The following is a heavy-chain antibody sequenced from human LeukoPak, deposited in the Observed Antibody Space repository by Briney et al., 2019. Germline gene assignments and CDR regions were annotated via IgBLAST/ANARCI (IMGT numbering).Heavy chain of an antibody. Sequence: GGSLRLSCAASGFTFSSYAMSWVRQAPGKGLEWVSAISGSGGSTYYADSVKGRFTISRDNSKNTLYLQMNSLRAEDTAVYYCARAPRGFLEWLTDYGMDVWGQGTTVTVSS. D-gene: IGHD3-3*01. CDR2: ISGSGGST. CDR1: GFTFSSYA. V-gene: IGHV3-23*01. CDR3: ARAPRGFLEWLTDYGMDV. J-gene: IGHJ6*02.